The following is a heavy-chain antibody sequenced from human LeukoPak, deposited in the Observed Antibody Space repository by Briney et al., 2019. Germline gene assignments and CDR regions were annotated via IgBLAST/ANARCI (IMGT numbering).Heavy chain of an antibody. CDR1: GGSISSGSYY. D-gene: IGHD5-18*01. CDR3: ARYRWGYSLKENYYYYYGMDV. CDR2: IYTSGST. J-gene: IGHJ6*02. Sequence: TLSLTCTVSGGSISSGSYYWSWIRQPAGKGLEWIGRIYTSGSTNYNPSLKSRVTISVDTSKNQFSLKLSSVTAADTAVYYCARYRWGYSLKENYYYYYGMDVWGQGTTVTVSS. V-gene: IGHV4-61*02.